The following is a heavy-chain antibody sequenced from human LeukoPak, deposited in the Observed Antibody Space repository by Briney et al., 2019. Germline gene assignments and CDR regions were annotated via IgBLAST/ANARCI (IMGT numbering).Heavy chain of an antibody. V-gene: IGHV1-2*02. J-gene: IGHJ6*03. CDR3: ARGKARPNEKYYYDYYMDV. Sequence: ASVKVSCKASGYTFTGYYMHWVRQAPGQGLEWMGWINPNSGGTKYAQKFQGRVTITADESTSTAYMELSSLRSEDTAVYYCARGKARPNEKYYYDYYMDVWGKGTTVTVSS. CDR2: INPNSGGT. CDR1: GYTFTGYY. D-gene: IGHD1-1*01.